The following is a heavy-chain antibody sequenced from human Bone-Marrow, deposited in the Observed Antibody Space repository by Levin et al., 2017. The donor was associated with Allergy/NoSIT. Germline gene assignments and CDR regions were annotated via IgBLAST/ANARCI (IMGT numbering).Heavy chain of an antibody. D-gene: IGHD6-19*01. J-gene: IGHJ4*02. CDR3: AKDGWNY. CDR2: ITGSGAKT. Sequence: GGSLRLSCAASGFTFDSNAMNWARQAPGKGLEWVSSITGSGAKTYYADSVKGRFTISRDNSKNPLYLQLNSLRAEDTALYYCAKDGWNYWGRGTLVTVSS. CDR1: GFTFDSNA. V-gene: IGHV3-23*01.